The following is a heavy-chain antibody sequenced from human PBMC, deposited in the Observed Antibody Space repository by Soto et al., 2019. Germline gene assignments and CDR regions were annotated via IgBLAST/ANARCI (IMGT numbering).Heavy chain of an antibody. J-gene: IGHJ4*02. V-gene: IGHV1-58*01. D-gene: IGHD4-17*01. CDR2: IVVGSGNT. CDR3: AASTNPTVTKSFDY. CDR1: GFTFTSSA. Sequence: QMQLVQSGPEVKKPGTSVKVSCKASGFTFTSSAVQWVRQARGQRLEWIGWIVVGSGNTNYAQKFQERVTITRDMSTSTAYMELSSLRSEDTAVYYCAASTNPTVTKSFDYWGQGTLVTVSS.